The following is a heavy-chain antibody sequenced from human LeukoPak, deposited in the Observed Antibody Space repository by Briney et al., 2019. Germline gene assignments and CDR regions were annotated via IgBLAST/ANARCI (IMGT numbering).Heavy chain of an antibody. D-gene: IGHD1-14*01. V-gene: IGHV4-4*07. Sequence: SETLSLTCTVSGGSINNNYWSWIRQPAGRGLEWIGRIYTGGGTNSNPSLSNRVSVSLDTSKNQFSLKLSSVTAADTAVYYCARDHMWNHLRLLIAFDIWSQGTMVTVSS. CDR1: GGSINNNY. CDR3: ARDHMWNHLRLLIAFDI. J-gene: IGHJ3*02. CDR2: IYTGGGT.